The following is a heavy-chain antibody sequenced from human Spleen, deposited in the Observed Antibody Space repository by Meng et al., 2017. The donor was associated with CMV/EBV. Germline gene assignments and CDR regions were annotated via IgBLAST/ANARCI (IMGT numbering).Heavy chain of an antibody. CDR2: VRFDGTNK. J-gene: IGHJ5*02. CDR1: GFTFSSYW. Sequence: GGSLRLSCAASGFTFSSYWMHWVRQAPGKGLDWVAFVRFDGTNKYYADSVKGRFTISRDNSKNTLYLQMNSLRVEDTAVYYCVKDTSPYCSGGSCYPGWLDPWGQGNLVTVSS. D-gene: IGHD2-15*01. V-gene: IGHV3-30*02. CDR3: VKDTSPYCSGGSCYPGWLDP.